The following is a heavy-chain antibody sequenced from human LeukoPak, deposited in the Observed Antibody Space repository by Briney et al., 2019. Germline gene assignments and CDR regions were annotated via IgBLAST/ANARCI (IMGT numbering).Heavy chain of an antibody. CDR3: AKDRSGTVVTHFDY. V-gene: IGHV3-9*01. J-gene: IGHJ4*02. CDR2: ISWNSGSI. Sequence: PGGSLRLSCAASGFTFDDYAMHWVRQAPGKGLEWVSGISWNSGSIDYADSVKGRFTISRDNAKNSLYLQMNSLRAEDTALYYCAKDRSGTVVTHFDYWGQGTLVTVSS. CDR1: GFTFDDYA. D-gene: IGHD4-23*01.